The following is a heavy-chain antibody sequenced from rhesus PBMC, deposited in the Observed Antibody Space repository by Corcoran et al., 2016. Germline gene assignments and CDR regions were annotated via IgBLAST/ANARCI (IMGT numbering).Heavy chain of an antibody. CDR1: GGSISSGYYF. D-gene: IGHD6-25*01. J-gene: IGHJ4*01. CDR3: ARDAPRIAAAGTGNY. CDR2: ITYSGST. Sequence: QVQLQESGPGLVKPSETLSLTCAVSGGSISSGYYFWSWIRQPPGKGLEWIGYITYSGSTSYNPSLKSQVTISRDTSKNQFSLKLSSVTAADTAVYYCARDAPRIAAAGTGNYWGQGVLVTVSS. V-gene: IGHV4-122*02.